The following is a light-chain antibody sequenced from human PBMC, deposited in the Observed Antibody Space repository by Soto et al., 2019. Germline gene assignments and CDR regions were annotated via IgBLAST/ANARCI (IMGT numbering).Light chain of an antibody. CDR3: CSYAGSSIV. CDR2: EVN. CDR1: SSDVGGYNY. V-gene: IGLV2-8*01. Sequence: QSALTQPPSASGSPGQSVAISCTGTSSDVGGYNYVSWYQQHPGKAPKLMIYEVNKRPSGVPDRFSGSKSGNTASLTVSGLPADEADDYYSCSYAGSSIVFGTGTKLTVL. J-gene: IGLJ1*01.